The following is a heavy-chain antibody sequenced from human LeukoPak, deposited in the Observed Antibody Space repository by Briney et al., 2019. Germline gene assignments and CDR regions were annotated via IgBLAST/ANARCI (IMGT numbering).Heavy chain of an antibody. Sequence: SQTPSLTCTVSGDSISSGSYYWSWIRQPAGKGLEWIGRIYTSGSTNYNPSLKSRVTISLDTSKNQFSLKLSSVTAADTAVYYCARFYNNFDCWGQGILVTVSS. CDR2: IYTSGST. D-gene: IGHD5-24*01. V-gene: IGHV4-61*02. CDR3: ARFYNNFDC. CDR1: GDSISSGSYY. J-gene: IGHJ4*02.